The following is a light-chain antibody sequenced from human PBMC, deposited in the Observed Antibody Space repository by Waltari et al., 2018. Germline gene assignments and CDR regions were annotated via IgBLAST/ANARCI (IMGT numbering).Light chain of an antibody. CDR3: QQRGDWPIT. Sequence: ELVLTQPPATLSLSPVESRTPSCTASQTIGFYLALFPQNPGHAPTLPIYGASDRATGVPARFSGSGSGTDVTLTISSQEPEDIAVYYCQQRGDWPITFGQGTRLEIK. CDR2: GAS. CDR1: QTIGFY. J-gene: IGKJ5*01. V-gene: IGKV3-11*01.